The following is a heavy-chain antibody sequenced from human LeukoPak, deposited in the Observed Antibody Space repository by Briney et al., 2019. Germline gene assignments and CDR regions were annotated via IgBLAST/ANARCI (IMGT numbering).Heavy chain of an antibody. D-gene: IGHD3-3*01. CDR2: INTDGSST. CDR3: ARVPRRFLEWSNPYYYMDV. CDR1: GFSFSSHA. J-gene: IGHJ6*03. V-gene: IGHV3-74*01. Sequence: PGRSLRLSCEASGFSFSSHAISWVRQAPGKGLEWVSRINTDGSSTSYADSVKGRFTISRDNAKNTLYLQMNSLRAEDTAVYYCARVPRRFLEWSNPYYYMDVWGKGTTVTVSS.